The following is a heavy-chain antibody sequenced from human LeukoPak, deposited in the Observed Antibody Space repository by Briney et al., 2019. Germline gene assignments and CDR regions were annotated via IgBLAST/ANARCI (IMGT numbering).Heavy chain of an antibody. CDR1: GGSFSDYY. Sequence: SETLSLTCAVYGGSFSDYYWSWIRQPPGKGLEWIGEINHSGSTNYNPSLKSRVTISVDTSKNQFSLKLSSVTAADTAVYYCARGPGGYDFWSSLRWSDPWGQGTLVTVSS. J-gene: IGHJ5*02. V-gene: IGHV4-34*01. D-gene: IGHD3-3*01. CDR3: ARGPGGYDFWSSLRWSDP. CDR2: INHSGST.